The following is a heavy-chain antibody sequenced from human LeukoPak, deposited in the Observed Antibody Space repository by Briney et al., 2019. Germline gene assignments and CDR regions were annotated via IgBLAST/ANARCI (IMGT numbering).Heavy chain of an antibody. CDR1: GYTFTSNY. J-gene: IGHJ5*02. CDR2: ISPSGGST. V-gene: IGHV1-46*01. Sequence: GASVKVSCKAFGYTFTSNYMHWVRQAPGQGPEWMGVISPSGGSTTYAQKFQGRVTLTRDMSTSTDYLELSSLRSEDTAVYYCARAAATPLLWFGEWFDPWGQGTLVTVSS. CDR3: ARAAATPLLWFGEWFDP. D-gene: IGHD3-10*01.